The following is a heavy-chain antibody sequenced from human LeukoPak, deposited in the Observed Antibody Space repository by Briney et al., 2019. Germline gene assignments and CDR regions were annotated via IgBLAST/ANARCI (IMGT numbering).Heavy chain of an antibody. CDR1: GGSIRSYY. D-gene: IGHD6-13*01. Sequence: SETPSLTCTVSGGSIRSYYWSWVRQPAGKGLEWIGRIYFSGSTNYSPSLKSRVTLSIDTSNSQFLLNLHSVTAADTAVYYCARSSSSSSYTAFDIWGQGTMVTVSS. V-gene: IGHV4-4*07. J-gene: IGHJ3*02. CDR2: IYFSGST. CDR3: ARSSSSSSYTAFDI.